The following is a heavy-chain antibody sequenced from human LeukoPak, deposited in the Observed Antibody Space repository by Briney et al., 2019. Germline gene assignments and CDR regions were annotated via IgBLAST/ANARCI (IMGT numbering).Heavy chain of an antibody. CDR2: VSCGSTYT. CDR3: AKLGCTGTICYANY. CDR1: GFNFDDYG. D-gene: IGHD2-2*01. V-gene: IGHV3-11*03. J-gene: IGHJ4*02. Sequence: GGSLRLACAASGFNFDDYGMSWVRQAPGKGLEWVSYVSCGSTYTNYADSVKGRFTVSRDNAKNSLSLQMSSLRAEDTALYYCAKLGCTGTICYANYWGQGTLVTVSS.